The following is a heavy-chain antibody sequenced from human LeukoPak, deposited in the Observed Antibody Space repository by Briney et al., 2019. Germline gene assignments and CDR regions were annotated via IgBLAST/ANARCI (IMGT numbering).Heavy chain of an antibody. CDR3: ARGRRRYCSGGSCYSEYYYYYMDV. J-gene: IGHJ6*03. Sequence: SETLSLTCTVSGGSISSSSSYWGWIRQPAGKGLEWIGRIYYSGSTYYNPSLKSRVTISVDTSKNQFSLKLSSVTAADTAVYYCARGRRRYCSGGSCYSEYYYYYMDVWGKGTTVTVSS. CDR2: IYYSGST. V-gene: IGHV4-39*07. CDR1: GGSISSSSSY. D-gene: IGHD2-15*01.